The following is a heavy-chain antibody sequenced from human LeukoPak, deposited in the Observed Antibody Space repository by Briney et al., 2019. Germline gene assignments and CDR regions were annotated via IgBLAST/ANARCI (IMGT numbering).Heavy chain of an antibody. CDR2: INHSGST. CDR3: ARGTPGYCSSTSCHPGYFQH. CDR1: GGSFSGYY. D-gene: IGHD2-2*01. J-gene: IGHJ1*01. Sequence: PSETLSLTCAVYGGSFSGYYWSWIRQPPGKGLEWIGEINHSGSTNYNPSLKSRVTISVDTSKNQFSLKLSSVTAADTAVYYCARGTPGYCSSTSCHPGYFQHWGQGTLVTVSS. V-gene: IGHV4-34*01.